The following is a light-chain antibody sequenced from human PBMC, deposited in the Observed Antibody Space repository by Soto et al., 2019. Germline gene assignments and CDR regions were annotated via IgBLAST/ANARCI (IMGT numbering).Light chain of an antibody. CDR1: SSDVGCYNY. J-gene: IGLJ1*01. CDR3: CSYAGSYTFV. Sequence: QSVLTQPRSVSGSPGQSVTISCTGTSSDVGCYNYVSWYQQHPGKAPKLMIYDVSKRPSGVPDRFSGSKSGNTASLTISGLQADDEADYYCCSYAGSYTFVFGTGTKVTVL. V-gene: IGLV2-11*01. CDR2: DVS.